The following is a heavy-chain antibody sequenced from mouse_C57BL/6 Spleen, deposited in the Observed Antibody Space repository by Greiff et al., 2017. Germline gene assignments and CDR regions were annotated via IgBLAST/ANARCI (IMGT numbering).Heavy chain of an antibody. Sequence: EVKLMESGAELVKPGASVKLSCTASGFNIKDYYMHWVKQRTEQGLEWIGRIDPEDGETKYAPKFQGKATITADTSSNTAYLQLSSLTSEDTAVYYCARDCGSSFWFAYWGQGTLVTVSA. CDR1: GFNIKDYY. D-gene: IGHD1-1*01. CDR2: IDPEDGET. V-gene: IGHV14-2*01. J-gene: IGHJ3*01. CDR3: ARDCGSSFWFAY.